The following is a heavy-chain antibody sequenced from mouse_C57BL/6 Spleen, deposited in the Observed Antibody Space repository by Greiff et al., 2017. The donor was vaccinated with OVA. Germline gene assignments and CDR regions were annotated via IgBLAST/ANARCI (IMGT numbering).Heavy chain of an antibody. Sequence: QVQLQQSGAELVRPGASVTLSCKASGYTFTDYEMHWVKQTPVHGLEWIGAIDPETGGTAYNQKFKGKAILTADKPSSTAYMELRSLTSEDSAVYYCTRWMGFAYWGQGTLVTVSA. CDR1: GYTFTDYE. V-gene: IGHV1-15*01. CDR2: IDPETGGT. J-gene: IGHJ3*01. CDR3: TRWMGFAY. D-gene: IGHD2-3*01.